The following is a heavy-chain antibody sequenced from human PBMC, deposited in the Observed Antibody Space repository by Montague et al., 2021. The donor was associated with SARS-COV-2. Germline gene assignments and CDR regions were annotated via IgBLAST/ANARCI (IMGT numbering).Heavy chain of an antibody. Sequence: SETLSLTCEVSGDSISSYYWSWSRQSPGKGLEWIGYVHYTGSTEYNPSLKTRVTLSLDPTRNHFSLKLRSVTAAYTAVYYCARAQNTCFIANCVNYFEVWGLGVLVTVSS. CDR2: VHYTGST. D-gene: IGHD1-1*01. CDR3: ARAQNTCFIANCVNYFEV. J-gene: IGHJ4*02. V-gene: IGHV4-59*01. CDR1: GDSISSYY.